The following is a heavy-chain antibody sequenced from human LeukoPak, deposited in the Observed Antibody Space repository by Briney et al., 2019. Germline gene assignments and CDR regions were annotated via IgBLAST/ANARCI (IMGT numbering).Heavy chain of an antibody. CDR2: IKEDGSWE. CDR3: ARDWLAGNPYHAFDL. Sequence: GGSLRLSCAASGFTFSSYWMTWVRQAPGKGLECVANIKEDGSWEYYVDSVKGRFSISRDNAKNSLHLQMNSLRAEDTAVYYCARDWLAGNPYHAFDLWGKGTMVTVSS. CDR1: GFTFSSYW. V-gene: IGHV3-7*01. D-gene: IGHD3-22*01. J-gene: IGHJ3*01.